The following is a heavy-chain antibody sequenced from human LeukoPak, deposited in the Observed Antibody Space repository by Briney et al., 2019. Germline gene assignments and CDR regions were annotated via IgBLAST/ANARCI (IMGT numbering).Heavy chain of an antibody. V-gene: IGHV1-18*01. Sequence: ASGKVSCKASGYTFTSYGISWGRQAPGQGREGMGWISAYNGNTIYAQKLQGRVKTPTTTSTSTAYMTPRSLRSDDTAVYYCARDAKDSGSYYYYSGMDVWGQGTTVTVSS. CDR2: ISAYNGNT. D-gene: IGHD1-26*01. CDR1: GYTFTSYG. CDR3: ARDAKDSGSYYYYSGMDV. J-gene: IGHJ6*02.